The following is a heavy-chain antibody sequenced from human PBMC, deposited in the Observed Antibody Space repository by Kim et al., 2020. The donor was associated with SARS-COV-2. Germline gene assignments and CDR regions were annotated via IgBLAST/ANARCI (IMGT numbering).Heavy chain of an antibody. J-gene: IGHJ6*02. CDR3: ARGHSGSYYYGMDV. Sequence: GGSLRLSCAASGFTFSSYAMHWVRQAPGKGLEWVAVISYDGSNKYYADSVKGRFTISRDNSKNMLYLQMNSLRAEDTAVYYCARGHSGSYYYGMDVWGQGTTVTVSS. CDR1: GFTFSSYA. V-gene: IGHV3-30-3*01. CDR2: ISYDGSNK. D-gene: IGHD1-26*01.